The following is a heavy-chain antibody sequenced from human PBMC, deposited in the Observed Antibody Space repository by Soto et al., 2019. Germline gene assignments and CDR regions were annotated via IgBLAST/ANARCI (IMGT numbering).Heavy chain of an antibody. CDR2: ISYDGSNK. D-gene: IGHD3-10*02. CDR1: GFTFSSYA. Sequence: HPGGSLRLSCAASGFTFSSYAMHWVRQAPGKGLEWVAVISYDGSNKYYADSVKGRFTISRDNSKNTLYLQMNSLRAEDTAVYYCARDPAKGYVVRKVYYYYGMDVWGQGTTVTVSS. J-gene: IGHJ6*02. V-gene: IGHV3-30-3*01. CDR3: ARDPAKGYVVRKVYYYYGMDV.